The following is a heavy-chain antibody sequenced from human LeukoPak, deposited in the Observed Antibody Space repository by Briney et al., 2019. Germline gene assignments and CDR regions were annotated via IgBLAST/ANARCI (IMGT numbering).Heavy chain of an antibody. Sequence: PSETLSLTCTVSGGPINSSTSYWGWIRQPPGKGLEWIGSIYYSGSTYYTPSLKSRVTISVNMSKNQFSLKLSSVTAADTAVYYCARLSIGRGYYYFDYWGQGTLVTVS. J-gene: IGHJ4*02. V-gene: IGHV4-39*01. CDR3: ARLSIGRGYYYFDY. D-gene: IGHD3-22*01. CDR2: IYYSGST. CDR1: GGPINSSTSY.